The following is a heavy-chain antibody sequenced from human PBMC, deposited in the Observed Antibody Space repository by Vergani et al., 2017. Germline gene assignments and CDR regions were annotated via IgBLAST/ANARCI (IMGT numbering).Heavy chain of an antibody. Sequence: QITLKESGPTLVKPTQTLTLTCTFSGFSPNTRGVSVAWIRQPPGKALDWLALIYWNDDQHYSPSLNNRVTITKDTSKNQVVLTMTNMDYVDTGTYYCVYRKTGCGTTGCFYPFYYCYYMDGWDKGTTVTVSS. CDR1: GFSPNTRGVS. V-gene: IGHV2-5*04. J-gene: IGHJ6*03. CDR3: VYRKTGCGTTGCFYPFYYCYYMDG. CDR2: IYWNDDQ. D-gene: IGHD1-7*01.